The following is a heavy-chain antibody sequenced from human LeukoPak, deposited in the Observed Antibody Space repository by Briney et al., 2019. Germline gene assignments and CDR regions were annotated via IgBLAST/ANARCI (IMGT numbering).Heavy chain of an antibody. CDR2: VKQDGTEK. CDR1: GFTFRDYW. CDR3: ARAEGTSWADC. D-gene: IGHD6-13*01. Sequence: GGSLRLSCEASGFTFRDYWMTWVRQAPGKGREWVANVKQDGTEKFYVDSVKGRFTISRDNGKNSLYLQMNGLRVEDTAIYYCARAEGTSWADCWGQGTLVTVSS. J-gene: IGHJ4*02. V-gene: IGHV3-7*01.